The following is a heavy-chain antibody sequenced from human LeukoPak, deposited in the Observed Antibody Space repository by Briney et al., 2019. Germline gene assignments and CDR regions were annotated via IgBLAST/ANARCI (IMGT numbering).Heavy chain of an antibody. CDR3: ARVQFVDPVVVITLGDY. J-gene: IGHJ4*02. Sequence: ASVKVSCKASGYTFTSYGISWVRQAPGQGLEWMGWISAYNGNTNCAQKLQGRVTMTTDTSTSTAYMELRSLRSDDTAVYYCARVQFVDPVVVITLGDYWGQGTLVTVSS. CDR1: GYTFTSYG. CDR2: ISAYNGNT. V-gene: IGHV1-18*01. D-gene: IGHD3-22*01.